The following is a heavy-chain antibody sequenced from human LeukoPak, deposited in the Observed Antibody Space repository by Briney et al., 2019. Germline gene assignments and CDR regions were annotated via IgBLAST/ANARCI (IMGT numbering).Heavy chain of an antibody. CDR1: GGTFSSYT. D-gene: IGHD4-23*01. CDR2: VIPILGIA. V-gene: IGHV1-69*04. CDR3: ARDLGGNSSHYYYYMDV. J-gene: IGHJ6*03. Sequence: SVKVSCKASGGTFSSYTISWVRQAPGQGLEWMGRVIPILGIANYAQKFQGRVTITADKSMSTAYMELSSLRSEDTAVYYCARDLGGNSSHYYYYMDVWGKGTTVTVSS.